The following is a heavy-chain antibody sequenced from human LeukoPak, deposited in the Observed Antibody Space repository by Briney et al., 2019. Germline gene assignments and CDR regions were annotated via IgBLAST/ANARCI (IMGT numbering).Heavy chain of an antibody. CDR3: AKDRIAVAGNGGYYFDY. Sequence: GGPLRLSCAASGFTFSSYAMSWVRQAPGKGLEWVSAISGSGGSTYYADSVKGRFTISRDNSKNTLYLQMNSLRAEDTAVYYCAKDRIAVAGNGGYYFDYGCQGTLVTVSS. CDR1: GFTFSSYA. D-gene: IGHD6-19*01. CDR2: ISGSGGST. V-gene: IGHV3-23*01. J-gene: IGHJ4*02.